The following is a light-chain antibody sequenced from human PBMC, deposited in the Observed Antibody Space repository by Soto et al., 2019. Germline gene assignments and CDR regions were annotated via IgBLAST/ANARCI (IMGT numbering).Light chain of an antibody. CDR2: GAP. Sequence: EEVMTQSPAALSVSPGERATLSCRASQSVNSNLAWYQRKPGQAPRLLLYGAPTRATGIPARFSGSASGTEFTLTISSLQSEDSAVYYCQQYNDWPLTFGGGNKVEIK. CDR1: QSVNSN. V-gene: IGKV3-15*01. J-gene: IGKJ4*01. CDR3: QQYNDWPLT.